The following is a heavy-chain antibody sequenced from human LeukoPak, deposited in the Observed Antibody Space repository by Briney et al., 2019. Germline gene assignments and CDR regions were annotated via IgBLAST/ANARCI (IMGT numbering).Heavy chain of an antibody. Sequence: ASVKVSCKASGYTFTSYGINWVRQAPGQGLEWMGWISAYNGNTNYAQKLQGRVTMTTDTSTSTAYMELRSLRSDDTAVYYCARSPGRLRADYYYYYFDVWGKGTTVTVSS. CDR2: ISAYNGNT. CDR3: ARSPGRLRADYYYYYFDV. CDR1: GYTFTSYG. J-gene: IGHJ6*03. V-gene: IGHV1-18*04. D-gene: IGHD5-12*01.